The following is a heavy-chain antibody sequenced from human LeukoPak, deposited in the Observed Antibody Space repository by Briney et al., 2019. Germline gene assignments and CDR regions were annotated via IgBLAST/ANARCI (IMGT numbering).Heavy chain of an antibody. D-gene: IGHD5-24*01. CDR1: VFTFRNYW. CDR3: ARASDPWLQLT. Sequence: GRSLRLSCAASVFTFRNYWMIWVRQAPGKGLEWLGNIKEDGSKQRYADSVRGRFTISRDNAQTSLYLQMNSLRAEDTAVYYCARASDPWLQLTWGQGTLVTVSA. J-gene: IGHJ5*02. CDR2: IKEDGSKQ. V-gene: IGHV3-7*05.